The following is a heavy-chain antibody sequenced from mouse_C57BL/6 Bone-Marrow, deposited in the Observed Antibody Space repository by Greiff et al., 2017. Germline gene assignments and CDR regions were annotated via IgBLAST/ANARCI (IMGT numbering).Heavy chain of an antibody. CDR2: INPSSGYT. J-gene: IGHJ2*01. V-gene: IGHV1-4*01. D-gene: IGHD1-1*01. Sequence: QVQLQQSGAELARPGASVKMSCKASGYTFTSYTMHWVKQRPGQGLEWIGYINPSSGYTKYNQKFKDKATLTADKSSSTAYMQLSILTSEDSAVYYCARTTTVVPYYFDYWGQGTTLTVSS. CDR3: ARTTTVVPYYFDY. CDR1: GYTFTSYT.